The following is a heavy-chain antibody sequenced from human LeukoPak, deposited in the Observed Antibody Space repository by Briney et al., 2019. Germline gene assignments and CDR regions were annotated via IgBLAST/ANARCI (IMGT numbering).Heavy chain of an antibody. CDR1: GGSISSRNYY. J-gene: IGHJ4*02. V-gene: IGHV4-39*01. CDR2: IYYSGST. D-gene: IGHD5-12*01. Sequence: PSETLSLTCTVSGGSISSRNYYCGWIRQPPGKGLEWIGSIYYSGSTYHNPSLKSRVTISVDTSKNQFSLKLSSVTAPDTAVYYCARGGGYSGYDYDYWGQGTLVTVSS. CDR3: ARGGGYSGYDYDY.